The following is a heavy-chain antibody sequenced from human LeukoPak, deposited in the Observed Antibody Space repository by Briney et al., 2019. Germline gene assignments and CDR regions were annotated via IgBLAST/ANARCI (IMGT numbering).Heavy chain of an antibody. J-gene: IGHJ4*02. CDR3: ASESTAVTPGY. Sequence: PGGSLRLSCEASGFIFNNYAMSWVRQAPGKGLEWVANINEDGSEKNYVDSVKGRFTVSRDNGNNSLYLQMNSLRVEDTAVYYCASESTAVTPGYWGQGTLVTVSS. CDR2: INEDGSEK. D-gene: IGHD4-23*01. CDR1: GFIFNNYA. V-gene: IGHV3-7*01.